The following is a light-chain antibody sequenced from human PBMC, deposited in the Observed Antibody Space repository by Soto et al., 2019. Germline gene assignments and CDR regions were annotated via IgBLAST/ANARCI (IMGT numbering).Light chain of an antibody. CDR1: SSNIGSNY. V-gene: IGLV1-47*02. J-gene: IGLJ2*01. CDR3: EAWDDSLSGYVV. CDR2: SNN. Sequence: QAVVTQPPSASGTPGQRVTISCSGSSSNIGSNYVYWYQQLPGTAPKLLIYSNNQRPSGVPDRFSGSKSGTSASLAISGLRSEDEADYYCEAWDDSLSGYVVFGGGTKLTVL.